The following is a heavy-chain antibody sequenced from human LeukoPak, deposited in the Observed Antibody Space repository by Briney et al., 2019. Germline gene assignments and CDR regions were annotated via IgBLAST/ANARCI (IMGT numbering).Heavy chain of an antibody. CDR3: ASASSWYGFRFDP. D-gene: IGHD6-13*01. CDR2: FDPEDGET. J-gene: IGHJ5*02. Sequence: AASVKVSCKASGGTFSSYAISWVRQAPGKGLEWMGGFDPEDGETIYAQKFQGRVTMTEDTSTDTAYMELSSLRSEDTAVYYCASASSWYGFRFDPWGQGTLVTVSS. CDR1: GGTFSSYA. V-gene: IGHV1-24*01.